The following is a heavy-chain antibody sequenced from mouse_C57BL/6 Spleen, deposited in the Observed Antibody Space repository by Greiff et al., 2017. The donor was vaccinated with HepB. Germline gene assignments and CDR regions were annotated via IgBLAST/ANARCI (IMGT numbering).Heavy chain of an antibody. J-gene: IGHJ2*01. V-gene: IGHV14-1*01. CDR1: GFNIKDYY. D-gene: IGHD2-2*01. Sequence: EVQLQQSGAELVRPGASVKLSCTASGFNIKDYYMHWVKQRPEQGLEWIGRIDPEDGDTEYAPKFKGKATMTADTSSNTAYLQLSSLTSEDAAVYYCTTRGVTAGYYFDYWGQGTTLTVSS. CDR2: IDPEDGDT. CDR3: TTRGVTAGYYFDY.